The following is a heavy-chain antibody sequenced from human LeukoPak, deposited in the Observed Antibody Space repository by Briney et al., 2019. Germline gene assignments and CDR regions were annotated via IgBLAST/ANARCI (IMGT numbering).Heavy chain of an antibody. CDR2: ITNSGGT. Sequence: SETLSLTCAVYGGSFSGYNWSWIRQPPGKGLEWIWDITNSGGTNYNPSPKSRVTISVDTTKKQFSPKLSYVSAAHTAVYYCASSYVDTAMVKRGSYFDYWGQGTVVTV. J-gene: IGHJ4*02. V-gene: IGHV4-34*01. CDR1: GGSFSGYN. D-gene: IGHD5-18*01. CDR3: ASSYVDTAMVKRGSYFDY.